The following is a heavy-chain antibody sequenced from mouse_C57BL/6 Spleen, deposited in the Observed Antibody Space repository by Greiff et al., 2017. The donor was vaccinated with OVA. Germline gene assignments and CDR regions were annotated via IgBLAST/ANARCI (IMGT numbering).Heavy chain of an antibody. CDR2: IDPSDSET. CDR1: GYTFTSYW. D-gene: IGHD1-1*01. CDR3: AREDTTVVAPEMDY. Sequence: QVQLQQPGAELVRPGSSVKLSCKASGYTFTSYWMHWVKQRPIQGLEWIGNIDPSDSETHYNQKFKDKATWTVDKSSSTAYMQLSSLTSEDSAVYYCAREDTTVVAPEMDYWGQGTSVTVSS. J-gene: IGHJ4*01. V-gene: IGHV1-52*01.